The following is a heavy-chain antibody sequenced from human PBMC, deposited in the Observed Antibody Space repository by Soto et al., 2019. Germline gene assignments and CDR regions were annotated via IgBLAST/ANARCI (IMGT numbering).Heavy chain of an antibody. V-gene: IGHV3-30*18. J-gene: IGHJ6*02. Sequence: QMHLVESGGGVVQPGRSLRLSCAASGFAFSSYGMHWVRQAPGKGLEWVALISSDGSNEYYADSVQGRFTISRDNSKNMLYMQINSLRAEDTALYYCAKSPGVVLAEDILKGVYYYGMDVWGQGTTVTVSS. CDR2: ISSDGSNE. CDR3: AKSPGVVLAEDILKGVYYYGMDV. CDR1: GFAFSSYG. D-gene: IGHD3-3*02.